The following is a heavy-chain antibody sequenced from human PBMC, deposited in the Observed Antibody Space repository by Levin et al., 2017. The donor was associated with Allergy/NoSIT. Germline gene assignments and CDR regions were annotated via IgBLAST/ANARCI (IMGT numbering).Heavy chain of an antibody. CDR2: IWYDGSNK. Sequence: LSLTCAASGFTFRSYGMHWVRPAPGKGLEWVAVIWYDGSNKYYADSVKGRFTIFRDNSKNTLYLQMNSLRDEDTAVYYCARGITMVRGANQYYFDDWGQGTLVTVSS. V-gene: IGHV3-33*01. CDR1: GFTFRSYG. CDR3: ARGITMVRGANQYYFDD. J-gene: IGHJ4*02. D-gene: IGHD3-10*01.